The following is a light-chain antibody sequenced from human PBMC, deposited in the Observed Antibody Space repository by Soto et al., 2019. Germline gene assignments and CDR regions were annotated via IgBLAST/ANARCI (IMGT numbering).Light chain of an antibody. CDR2: GAS. J-gene: IGKJ3*01. CDR1: QSVSRN. CDR3: QQYNKWPLFT. Sequence: EIVMTQSPATLSVSPGERATLSCRASQSVSRNLAWYQQRPGQAPRLLIYGASTRATGIPARFSGSGSGTEFTLTISSLQSEDFAVYYCQQYNKWPLFTFGPGTRVDIK. V-gene: IGKV3-15*01.